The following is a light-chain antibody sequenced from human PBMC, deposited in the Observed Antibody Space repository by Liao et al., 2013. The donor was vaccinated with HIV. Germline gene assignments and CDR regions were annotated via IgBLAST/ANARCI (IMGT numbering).Light chain of an antibody. Sequence: SYELTQPPSVSVSPGQTARITCSGDKLGNKYVCWYQQKPGQSPLLVMFEDTKRPSGIPERFSGSNSGNTATLTISGTQAMDEADYYCQAWDSSSYVFGTGTKVTVL. CDR3: QAWDSSSYV. V-gene: IGLV3-1*01. CDR1: KLGNKY. CDR2: EDT. J-gene: IGLJ1*01.